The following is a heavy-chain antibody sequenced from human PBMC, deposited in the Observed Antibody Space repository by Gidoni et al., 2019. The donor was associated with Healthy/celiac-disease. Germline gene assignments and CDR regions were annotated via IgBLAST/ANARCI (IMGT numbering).Heavy chain of an antibody. D-gene: IGHD3-10*01. V-gene: IGHV3-33*01. CDR2: IWYDGSNK. CDR3: ARGRTMVRGVITYYYYYMDV. CDR1: GFTFSSYG. Sequence: QVQLVESGGGVVQPGRSLRLSCAASGFTFSSYGMHWVRQAPGKGLEWVAVIWYDGSNKYYADSVKGRFTISRDNSKNTLYLQMNSLRAEDTAVYYCARGRTMVRGVITYYYYYMDVWGKGTTVTVSS. J-gene: IGHJ6*03.